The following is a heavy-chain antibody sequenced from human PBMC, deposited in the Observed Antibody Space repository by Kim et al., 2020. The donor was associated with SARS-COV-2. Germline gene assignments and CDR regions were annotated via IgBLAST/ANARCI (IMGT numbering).Heavy chain of an antibody. D-gene: IGHD3-3*01. CDR1: GGSISSYY. V-gene: IGHV4-59*08. CDR3: ASSLWTISRYYFDY. Sequence: SETLSLTCTVSGGSISSYYWSWIRQPPGKGLEWIGYIYYSGSTNYNPSLKSRVTISVDTSKNQFSLKLSSVTAADTAVYYCASSLWTISRYYFDYWGQGT. J-gene: IGHJ4*02. CDR2: IYYSGST.